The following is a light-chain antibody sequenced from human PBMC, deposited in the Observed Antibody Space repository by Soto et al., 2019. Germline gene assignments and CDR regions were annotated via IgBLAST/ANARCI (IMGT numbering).Light chain of an antibody. Sequence: IQMTQYPSTLCESXGDRVTINCRASKTITRLLAWYQQKPGKAPKLXXYDASTLEGVGPSRFSGSRSVTEFTRTISSLQPDDFATYYGQQYNSYSWTFGQGTKVDIK. J-gene: IGKJ1*01. CDR2: DAS. CDR3: QQYNSYSWT. CDR1: KTITRL. V-gene: IGKV1-5*01.